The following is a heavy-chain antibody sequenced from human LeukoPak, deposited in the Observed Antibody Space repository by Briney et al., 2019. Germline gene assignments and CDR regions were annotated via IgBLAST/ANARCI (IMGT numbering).Heavy chain of an antibody. CDR1: GGSISSSNW. CDR2: IYHSGST. D-gene: IGHD2-2*01. J-gene: IGHJ4*02. Sequence: PSETLSLTCAVSGGSISSSNWWSWVRQPPGKGLEWIGEIYHSGSTNYNPSLKSRVTISVDKSKNQFSLKLSSVTAADTAVYYCARAPGGYRSSTSCSPFDYWGQGTLVTVSS. V-gene: IGHV4-4*02. CDR3: ARAPGGYRSSTSCSPFDY.